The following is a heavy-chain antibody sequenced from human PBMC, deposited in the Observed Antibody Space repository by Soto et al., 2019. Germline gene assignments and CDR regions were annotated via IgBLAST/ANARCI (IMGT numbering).Heavy chain of an antibody. CDR3: ARDRAVAGGYYFDY. V-gene: IGHV4-59*01. CDR2: IYYSGST. D-gene: IGHD6-19*01. J-gene: IGHJ4*02. CDR1: GGSISSYY. Sequence: PSETLSLTCTVSGGSISSYYWSWIRQPPGKGLEWIGYIYYSGSTNYNPSLKSRVTISVDTSKNQFSLKLSSVTAADTAVYYCARDRAVAGGYYFDYWGQGTLVTVSS.